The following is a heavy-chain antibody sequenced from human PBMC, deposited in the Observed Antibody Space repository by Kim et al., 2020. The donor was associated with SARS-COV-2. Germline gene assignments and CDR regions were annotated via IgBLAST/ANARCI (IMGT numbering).Heavy chain of an antibody. D-gene: IGHD3-22*01. Sequence: SPAFQGQVTISADKSISTAYLQWSSLKASETAMYYCARGPYYDSTPDFDYWGQGTLVTVSS. V-gene: IGHV5-51*01. J-gene: IGHJ4*02. CDR3: ARGPYYDSTPDFDY.